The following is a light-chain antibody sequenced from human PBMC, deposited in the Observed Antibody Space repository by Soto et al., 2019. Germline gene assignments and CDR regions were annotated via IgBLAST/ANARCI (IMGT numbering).Light chain of an antibody. CDR2: GAS. CDR1: QSVSSSY. CDR3: QQYGGSSLYT. V-gene: IGKV3-20*01. Sequence: EIVLTQSPGTMSLSPGERATLSCRASQSVSSSYLAWYQQKPGQAPRLLIYGASSRATGIPGRFSGSGSGTDFTLTISRLETEDFAVYYCQQYGGSSLYTFGQGTKLEIK. J-gene: IGKJ2*01.